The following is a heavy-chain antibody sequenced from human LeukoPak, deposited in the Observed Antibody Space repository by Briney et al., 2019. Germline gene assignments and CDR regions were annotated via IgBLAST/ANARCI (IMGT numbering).Heavy chain of an antibody. CDR2: INSDESIT. CDR3: ARDSAQCTGGYCYLVS. Sequence: GGSLRLSCAASGFTFSSSWMYWVRHAPGKGLVWVSRINSDESITTYADSVKGRFTISRDNAKNTLYLQMNSLRAEDTAVYYCARDSAQCTGGYCYLVSWGQGTLVTVSS. V-gene: IGHV3-74*01. J-gene: IGHJ4*02. CDR1: GFTFSSSW. D-gene: IGHD2-8*02.